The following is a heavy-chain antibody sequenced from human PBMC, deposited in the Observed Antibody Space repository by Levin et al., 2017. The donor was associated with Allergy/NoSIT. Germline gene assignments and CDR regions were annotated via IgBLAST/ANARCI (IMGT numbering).Heavy chain of an antibody. CDR1: GFTFSSYA. CDR3: AKNPTRGYSGYDGPDY. D-gene: IGHD5-12*01. CDR2: ISGSGGST. V-gene: IGHV3-23*01. J-gene: IGHJ4*02. Sequence: GGSLRLSCAASGFTFSSYAMSWVRQAPGKGLEWVSAISGSGGSTYYADSVKGRFTISRDNSKNTLYLQMNSLRAEDTAVYYCAKNPTRGYSGYDGPDYWGQGTLVTVSS.